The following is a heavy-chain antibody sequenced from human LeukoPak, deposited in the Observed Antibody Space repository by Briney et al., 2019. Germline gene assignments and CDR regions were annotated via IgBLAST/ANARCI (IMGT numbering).Heavy chain of an antibody. CDR1: GFTVSSNY. CDR3: AREDYGGNSGTDV. V-gene: IGHV3-53*01. CDR2: IYSGGST. D-gene: IGHD4-23*01. Sequence: GGSLRLSCAASGFTVSSNYMSWVRQAPGKGLEWVSVIYSGGSTYYADSVKGRFTISRDNSKNTLYLQMNSLRAEDTAVYYCAREDYGGNSGTDVWGKGTTATVSS. J-gene: IGHJ6*04.